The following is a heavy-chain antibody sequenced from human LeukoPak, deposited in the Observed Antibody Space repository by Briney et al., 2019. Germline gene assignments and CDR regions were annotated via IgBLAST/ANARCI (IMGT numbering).Heavy chain of an antibody. CDR2: ISGSGGST. V-gene: IGHV3-23*01. Sequence: PGGSLRLSCAASGFTFCRYAMRWVRQAPGKGLEWVSAISGSGGSTDYADSVKGRFTISRAKSKNTLDVPMNSLRAEDTAVYYCAQPDCSGSYCGLYWGQGTLVTVSS. CDR3: AQPDCSGSYCGLY. J-gene: IGHJ4*02. CDR1: GFTFCRYA. D-gene: IGHD3-22*01.